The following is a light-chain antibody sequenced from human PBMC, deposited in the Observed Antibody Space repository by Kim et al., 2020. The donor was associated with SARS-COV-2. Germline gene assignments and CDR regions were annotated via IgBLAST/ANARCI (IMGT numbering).Light chain of an antibody. CDR3: QEYYSSPYT. Sequence: DIVMTQSPASLAVSLGERATINCKSSQSVLYSSNNKNYLAWYQQKPGQPPKLLISWASTRESGVPDRFSGSGSGTAFTLTISSLQAEDVAVYYCQEYYSSPYTFGLVTKLEI. CDR2: WAS. CDR1: QSVLYSSNNKNY. V-gene: IGKV4-1*01. J-gene: IGKJ2*01.